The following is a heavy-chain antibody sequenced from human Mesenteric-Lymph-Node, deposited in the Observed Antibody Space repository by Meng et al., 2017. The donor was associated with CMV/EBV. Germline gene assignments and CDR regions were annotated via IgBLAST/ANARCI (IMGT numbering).Heavy chain of an antibody. CDR1: GYIFTGYY. CDR3: ARGYYDNSNYPFDF. Sequence: KASGYIFTGYYIHGVRQAPGQGLEWMGWINPYNGDTDYAQKFQGRVTMTRDTSVSTANMEVSRLRSDDTALYFCARGYYDNSNYPFDFWGQGALVTVSS. D-gene: IGHD3-22*01. J-gene: IGHJ4*02. V-gene: IGHV1-2*02. CDR2: INPYNGDT.